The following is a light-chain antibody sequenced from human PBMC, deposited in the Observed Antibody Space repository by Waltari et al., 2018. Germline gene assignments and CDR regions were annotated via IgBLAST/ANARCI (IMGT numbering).Light chain of an antibody. Sequence: IATLCCRASESVSSSHLAWYQQKPGQAPRLLVYAESSRATGIPDRFSGSGSGTDFTLTISRLEPEDVAVYYCQQFGRSPFTFGGGTKVEIK. CDR3: QQFGRSPFT. CDR2: AES. CDR1: ESVSSSH. J-gene: IGKJ4*01. V-gene: IGKV3-20*01.